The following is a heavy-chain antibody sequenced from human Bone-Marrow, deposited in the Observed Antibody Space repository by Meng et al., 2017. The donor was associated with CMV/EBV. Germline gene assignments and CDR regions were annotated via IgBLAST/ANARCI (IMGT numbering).Heavy chain of an antibody. CDR2: IIFGSGNT. V-gene: IGHV1-58*01. CDR3: AADPPWELLPVDFTY. D-gene: IGHD1-26*01. Sequence: SVKVSCKASGFTFSRPAVQWIRQARGQRLEWMGWIIFGSGNTKYAQKFHERVTITRDVSTSTAYMELSSLRSEDTAVYYCAADPPWELLPVDFTYWGQGTRVTGSS. CDR1: GFTFSRPA. J-gene: IGHJ4*01.